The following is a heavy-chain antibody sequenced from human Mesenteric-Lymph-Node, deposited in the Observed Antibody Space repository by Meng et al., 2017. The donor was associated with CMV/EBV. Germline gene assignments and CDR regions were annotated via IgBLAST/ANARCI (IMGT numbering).Heavy chain of an antibody. CDR2: IRFDGGNT. CDR3: AKDWRWQSPIYGMNV. V-gene: IGHV3-30*02. J-gene: IGHJ6*02. D-gene: IGHD4-23*01. Sequence: SGFSFSDYGMHWVRQATGKGLEWVAFIRFDGGNTYYADSVKGRFTISRDNSKNTLSLQMNSLRAEDSAVYYCAKDWRWQSPIYGMNVWGQGTTVTVSS. CDR1: GFSFSDYG.